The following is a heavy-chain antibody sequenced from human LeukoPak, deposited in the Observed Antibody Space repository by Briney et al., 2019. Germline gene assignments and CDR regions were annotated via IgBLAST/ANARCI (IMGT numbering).Heavy chain of an antibody. Sequence: GGSLRLSCAASGFTFDDYAMHWVRQAPGKGLEWVSGISWNSGSIGYADSVKGRFTISRDNAKNSLYLQMNSLRAEDMALYYCAKDARPYSSGGEGLDYWGQGTLVTVSS. CDR3: AKDARPYSSGGEGLDY. J-gene: IGHJ4*02. CDR2: ISWNSGSI. V-gene: IGHV3-9*03. CDR1: GFTFDDYA. D-gene: IGHD6-19*01.